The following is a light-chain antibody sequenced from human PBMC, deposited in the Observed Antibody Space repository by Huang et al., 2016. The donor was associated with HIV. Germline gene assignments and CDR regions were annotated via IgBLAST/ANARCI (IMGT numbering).Light chain of an antibody. Sequence: EIVLTQSPATLSLSPGERATLSCRASQSVSSYLAWYQQKPGQAPRLLIYDTSTRATGIPARFSGSGSGTDFTLTISSLEPEDFAVYYCQQRSNWPPLFTFGPGTKVHIK. CDR3: QQRSNWPPLFT. J-gene: IGKJ3*01. CDR2: DTS. CDR1: QSVSSY. V-gene: IGKV3-11*01.